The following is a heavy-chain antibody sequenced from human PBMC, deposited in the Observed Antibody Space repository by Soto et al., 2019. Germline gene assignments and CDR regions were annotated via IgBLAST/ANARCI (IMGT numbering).Heavy chain of an antibody. Sequence: PSETLSLTCTVSGGSISNYYWSWIRQPPGKGLEWIGYIFYSGGTNYNPSLKSRATISVDPSKNQFSLKLSSVTAADTAVYYCARVCVGTCNNYYYYGMDVWGQGTTVTVSS. J-gene: IGHJ6*02. CDR1: GGSISNYY. CDR3: ARVCVGTCNNYYYYGMDV. D-gene: IGHD3-10*01. V-gene: IGHV4-59*01. CDR2: IFYSGGT.